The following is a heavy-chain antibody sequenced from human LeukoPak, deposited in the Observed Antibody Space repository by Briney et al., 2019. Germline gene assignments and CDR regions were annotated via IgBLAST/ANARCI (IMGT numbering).Heavy chain of an antibody. V-gene: IGHV3-48*03. J-gene: IGHJ4*02. CDR2: IGSSDSTT. CDR1: GFTFSSYE. CDR3: AKLTFSSSWYDFDY. Sequence: GGSLRLSCVASGFTFSSYEMNWVRQAPGKGLEWLSYIGSSDSTTHYADSVKGRFTISRDNSKNTLYLQMNSLRAEDTAVYYCAKLTFSSSWYDFDYWGQGTLVTVSS. D-gene: IGHD6-13*01.